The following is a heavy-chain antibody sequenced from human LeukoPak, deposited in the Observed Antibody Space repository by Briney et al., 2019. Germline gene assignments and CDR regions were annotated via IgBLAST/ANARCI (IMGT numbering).Heavy chain of an antibody. V-gene: IGHV4-4*07. Sequence: SETLSLTCTVSGGSIGSYYWSWIRQPAGEGLEWIGRIYTSGGTNYNPSLKSRVTMPVKTPEKQFSWMLVGLTATAPAGYSVGGEDVDTAMERNWFDPWGQGTLVTVSS. J-gene: IGHJ5*02. CDR2: IYTSGGT. D-gene: IGHD5-18*01. CDR1: GGSIGSYY. CDR3: GGEDVDTAMERNWFDP.